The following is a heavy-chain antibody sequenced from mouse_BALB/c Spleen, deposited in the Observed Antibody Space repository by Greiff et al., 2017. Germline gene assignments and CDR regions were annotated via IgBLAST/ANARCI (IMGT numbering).Heavy chain of an antibody. CDR1: GYTFTDYE. CDR3: TREDYGSSYYFDY. Sequence: VKLMESGAELVRPGASVTLSCKASGYTFTDYEMHWVKQTPVHGLEWIGAIDPETGGTAYNQKFKGKATLTADKSSSTAYMELRSLTSEDSAVYYCTREDYGSSYYFDYWGQGTTLTVSS. D-gene: IGHD1-1*01. CDR2: IDPETGGT. V-gene: IGHV1-15*01. J-gene: IGHJ2*01.